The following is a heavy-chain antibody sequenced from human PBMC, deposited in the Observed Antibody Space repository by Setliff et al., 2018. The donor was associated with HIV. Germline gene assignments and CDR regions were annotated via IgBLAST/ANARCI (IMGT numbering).Heavy chain of an antibody. D-gene: IGHD3-10*01. CDR3: ARDHGGTMVRGLIRYYYYYYMDV. CDR2: IIPIFDTA. Sequence: ASVKVSCKASGGTFNSYGITWVRQALGQGLEWMGGIIPIFDTANYAPKFQGRVTITADESTSTAFMELSSLRSEDTAVYYCARDHGGTMVRGLIRYYYYYYMDVWGQGTTVTVSS. J-gene: IGHJ6*03. CDR1: GGTFNSYG. V-gene: IGHV1-69*13.